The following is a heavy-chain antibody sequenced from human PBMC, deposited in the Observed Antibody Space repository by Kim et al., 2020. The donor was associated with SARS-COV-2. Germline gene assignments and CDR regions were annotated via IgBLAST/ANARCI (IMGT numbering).Heavy chain of an antibody. CDR1: GFTFSSYS. J-gene: IGHJ4*02. CDR2: ISSSSSYI. V-gene: IGHV3-21*01. Sequence: GGSLRLSCAASGFTFSSYSMNWVRQAPGKGLEWVSSISSSSSYIYYADSVKGRFTISRDNTKNSLYLQMNSLRAEDTAVYYCAREESGYSGHEDYFDYWGQGTLVTVSS. D-gene: IGHD5-12*01. CDR3: AREESGYSGHEDYFDY.